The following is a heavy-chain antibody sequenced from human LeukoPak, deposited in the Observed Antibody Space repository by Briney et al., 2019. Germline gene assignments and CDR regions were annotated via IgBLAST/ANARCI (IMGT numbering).Heavy chain of an antibody. Sequence: PSETLSLTCTVSGDFISTYYWSWIRQPAGKGLEWVGRIYTSGTTNYNPSLKSRVTMSVDTSKNQFSLKLSSVTAADTAVYYCARQSCSGGSCYPRPYWYFDLWGRGTLVTVSS. CDR3: ARQSCSGGSCYPRPYWYFDL. J-gene: IGHJ2*01. D-gene: IGHD2-15*01. V-gene: IGHV4-4*07. CDR1: GDFISTYY. CDR2: IYTSGTT.